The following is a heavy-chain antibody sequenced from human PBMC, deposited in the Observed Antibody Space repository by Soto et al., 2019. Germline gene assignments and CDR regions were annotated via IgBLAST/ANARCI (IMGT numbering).Heavy chain of an antibody. CDR2: IKSKTDGRTT. J-gene: IGHJ4*02. D-gene: IGHD3-10*01. CDR1: GFTFNSAW. Sequence: EVQLVESGGGLVKTGGSRRLSCAASGFTFNSAWMTWVRQAPGKGLEWVGRIKSKTDGRTTDYAAPVKGRFTISRDDSKNTLYLQMNSLTTDDTAVYYCATQVRGLWTLPNFWGQGILVTVSS. V-gene: IGHV3-15*01. CDR3: ATQVRGLWTLPNF.